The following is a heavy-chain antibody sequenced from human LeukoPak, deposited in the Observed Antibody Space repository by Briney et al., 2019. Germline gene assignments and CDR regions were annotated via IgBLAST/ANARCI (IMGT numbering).Heavy chain of an antibody. V-gene: IGHV3-9*01. D-gene: IGHD4-17*01. Sequence: GGSLRLSCAASGFTFDDYAMHWVRQAPGKGLEWVSGISWNSGSIGYADSVKGRFTISRDNAKNSLYLQMNSLRAEDTALYYCAKADYGDYEGEFDYWGQGTLVTVSS. CDR1: GFTFDDYA. CDR3: AKADYGDYEGEFDY. CDR2: ISWNSGSI. J-gene: IGHJ4*02.